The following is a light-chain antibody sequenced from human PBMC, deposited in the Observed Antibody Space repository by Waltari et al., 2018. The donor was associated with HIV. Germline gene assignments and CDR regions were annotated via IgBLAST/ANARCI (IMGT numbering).Light chain of an antibody. V-gene: IGLV3-10*01. Sequence: SFELTQPPSVSVSPGQTARITCSGDELPKKYVYWYQQGSGQAPVMVIYEDVQRPYGIPERFSGSSSGTVATLTISGAQVDDEADYYCFSTDTINNPLFGGGTKLTVL. CDR1: ELPKKY. CDR3: FSTDTINNPL. CDR2: EDV. J-gene: IGLJ2*01.